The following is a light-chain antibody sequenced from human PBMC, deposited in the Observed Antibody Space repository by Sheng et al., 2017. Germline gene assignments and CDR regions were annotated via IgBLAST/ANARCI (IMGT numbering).Light chain of an antibody. V-gene: IGKV1-9*01. Sequence: DIQLTQSPSFMSASVGDRVTITCRASQGISSYLAWYQQKPGEAPKLLINAASNLLSGVPSRFSGSGYGTDFTLTISSLQPEDFATYYCQQANSFPRTFGQGTKVEVK. J-gene: IGKJ1*01. CDR1: QGISSY. CDR2: AAS. CDR3: QQANSFPRT.